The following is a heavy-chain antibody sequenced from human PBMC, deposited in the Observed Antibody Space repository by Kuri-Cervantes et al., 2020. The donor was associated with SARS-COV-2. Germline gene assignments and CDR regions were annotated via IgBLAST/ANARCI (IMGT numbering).Heavy chain of an antibody. Sequence: GGSLRLSCTASGFTFGDYAMSWFRQAPGKGLEWVGRIKSKTDGGTTDYAAPVKGRFTISRDDSKNTLYLQMNSLETEDTAVYYCTTGLTETPDYWGQGTLVTVSS. CDR1: GFTFGDYA. J-gene: IGHJ4*02. CDR2: IKSKTDGGTT. V-gene: IGHV3-15*01. CDR3: TTGLTETPDY. D-gene: IGHD2-8*02.